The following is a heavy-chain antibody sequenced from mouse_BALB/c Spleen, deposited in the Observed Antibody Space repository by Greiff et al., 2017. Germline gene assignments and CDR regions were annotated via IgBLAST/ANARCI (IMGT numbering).Heavy chain of an antibody. Sequence: DVQLQESGPGLVKPSQSLSLTCSVTGYSITSGYYWNWIRQFPGNKLEWMGYISYDGSNNYNPSLKNRISITRDTSKNQFFLQLNSVTTEDTATYYCAREGGKGFDYWGQGTTLTVSS. D-gene: IGHD2-1*01. J-gene: IGHJ2*01. CDR3: AREGGKGFDY. CDR2: ISYDGSN. CDR1: GYSITSGYY. V-gene: IGHV3-6*01.